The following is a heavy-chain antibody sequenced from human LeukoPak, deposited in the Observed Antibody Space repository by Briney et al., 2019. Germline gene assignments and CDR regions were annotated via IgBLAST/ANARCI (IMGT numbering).Heavy chain of an antibody. V-gene: IGHV3-23*01. CDR3: ARRITMIVVVIFHAFDI. CDR1: GFTFSSYA. J-gene: IGHJ3*02. Sequence: GGTLRLSCAASGFTFSSYAMSWVRQAPGKGLEWVSAISGSGGSTYYADSVKGRFTISRDNSKNTLYLQMNSLRAEDTAVYYCARRITMIVVVIFHAFDIWGQGTMVTVSS. CDR2: ISGSGGST. D-gene: IGHD3-22*01.